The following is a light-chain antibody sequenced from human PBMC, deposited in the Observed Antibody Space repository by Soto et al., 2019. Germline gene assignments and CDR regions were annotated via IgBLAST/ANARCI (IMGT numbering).Light chain of an antibody. J-gene: IGKJ1*01. CDR3: QQYYNWPWT. CDR1: QSVSSN. V-gene: IGKV3-15*01. CDR2: GAS. Sequence: EIVMTQSPATLSVSPGERATLSCRASQSVSSNLAWYQQKPGQAPRLLIYGASTRATGIPARFSGSGSGTEFTVTISSLQSEDFAVYYCQQYYNWPWTFGQGTKVDIK.